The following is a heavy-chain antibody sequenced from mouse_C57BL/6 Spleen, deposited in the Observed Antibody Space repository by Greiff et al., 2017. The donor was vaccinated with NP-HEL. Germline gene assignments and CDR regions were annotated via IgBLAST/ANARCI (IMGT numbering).Heavy chain of an antibody. Sequence: VQLQQSGAELVKPGASVKLSCKASGYTFTSYWMQWVKQRPGQGLEWIGEIDPSDSYTNYNQKFKGKATLTVDTASSTAYMKLSSLTSEDSAVYYCARLCGPYWYCDVWGTGTTVTVSS. CDR1: GYTFTSYW. CDR2: IDPSDSYT. CDR3: ARLCGPYWYCDV. J-gene: IGHJ1*03. V-gene: IGHV1-50*01.